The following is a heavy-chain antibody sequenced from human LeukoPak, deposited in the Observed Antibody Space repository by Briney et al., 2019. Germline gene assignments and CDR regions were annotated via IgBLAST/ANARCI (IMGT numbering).Heavy chain of an antibody. V-gene: IGHV3-30*19. Sequence: GRSLRLSCAASGFTFSSYGMHWVRQAPGKGLEWVAVISYDGSNKYYADSVKGRFTISRDNSKNTLYLQMNSLRAEDTAVYYCARVGYSGYGGTSPPDYWGQGTLVTVSS. J-gene: IGHJ4*02. D-gene: IGHD5-12*01. CDR1: GFTFSSYG. CDR3: ARVGYSGYGGTSPPDY. CDR2: ISYDGSNK.